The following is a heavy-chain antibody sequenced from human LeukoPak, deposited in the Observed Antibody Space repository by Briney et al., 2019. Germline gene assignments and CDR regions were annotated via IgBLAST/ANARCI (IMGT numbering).Heavy chain of an antibody. CDR1: VYTFTNHF. V-gene: IGHV1-2*02. CDR2: LNPNSGVT. CDR3: ARVAGPTPGDFDS. D-gene: IGHD6-19*01. Sequence: ASVTLSCTSSVYTFTNHFIHWVRQAPGQGLEWMAWLNPNSGVTKYSQEFQGRVTVTRDTSITTAYMELNRLRSDDTATYYCARVAGPTPGDFDSWGQGTLVTVSP. J-gene: IGHJ4*02.